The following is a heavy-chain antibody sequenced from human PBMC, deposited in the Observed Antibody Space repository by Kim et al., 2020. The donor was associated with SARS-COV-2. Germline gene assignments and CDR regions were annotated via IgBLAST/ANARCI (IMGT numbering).Heavy chain of an antibody. Sequence: SEPLSLTCTVSGGSISSYYWSWIRQPPGKGLEWIGYIYYSGSTNYNPSLKSRVTISVDTSKNQFSLKLSSVTAADTAVYYWARQNTYYYGSGSMYPGMDV. D-gene: IGHD3-10*01. J-gene: IGHJ6*01. CDR1: GGSISSYY. CDR2: IYYSGST. V-gene: IGHV4-59*08. CDR3: ARQNTYYYGSGSMYPGMDV.